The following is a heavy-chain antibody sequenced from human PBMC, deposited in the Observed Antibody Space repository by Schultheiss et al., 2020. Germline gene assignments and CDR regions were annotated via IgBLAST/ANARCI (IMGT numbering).Heavy chain of an antibody. CDR2: IKQDGSDK. V-gene: IGHV3-7*01. CDR3: AREALEDYGDYYED. D-gene: IGHD4-17*01. Sequence: GGSLRLSCEASGFTMSSYWMTWVRQAPGKGLEWLANIKQDGSDKYYVDSVKGRFTIFRDNAKNSLFLHMNYLRAEDTAVYYCAREALEDYGDYYEDWGQGTLVNGYS. CDR1: GFTMSSYW. J-gene: IGHJ4*02.